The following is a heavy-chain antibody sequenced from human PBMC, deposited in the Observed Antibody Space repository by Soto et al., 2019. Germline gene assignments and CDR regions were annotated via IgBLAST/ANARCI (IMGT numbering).Heavy chain of an antibody. D-gene: IGHD4-17*01. CDR3: ARDPYPYGDYAGGRGGFDD. CDR2: ISYDGRNK. V-gene: IGHV3-30*04. CDR1: GFTFSSYA. Sequence: QVQLVESGGGVVQPGRSLRLSCAASGFTFSSYAMHWVRQAPGKGLEWVAVISYDGRNKYYADSVKGRFTISRDNSKHTLYLQMNSLRAEDGAVYYCARDPYPYGDYAGGRGGFDDWGQGTLVTVCS. J-gene: IGHJ4*02.